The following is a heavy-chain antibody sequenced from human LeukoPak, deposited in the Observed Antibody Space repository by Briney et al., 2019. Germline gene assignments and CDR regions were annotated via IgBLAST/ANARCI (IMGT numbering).Heavy chain of an antibody. D-gene: IGHD1-26*01. V-gene: IGHV3-23*01. J-gene: IGHJ5*02. CDR2: ISGSGGGT. Sequence: GGSLRLSCAASGFTFSNYDMRWVRQAPGKGLEWVSAISGSGGGTFYADSVKGRFTISRDNSKNTLYLQMNSLRAEDTAMYYCVKEEWEPWGRGTLVTVSS. CDR3: VKEEWEP. CDR1: GFTFSNYD.